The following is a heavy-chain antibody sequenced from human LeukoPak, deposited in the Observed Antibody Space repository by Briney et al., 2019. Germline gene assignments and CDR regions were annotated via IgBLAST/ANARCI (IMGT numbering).Heavy chain of an antibody. Sequence: ASVKVSCKASGGTFSSYAISWVRQAPGQGLEWMGWINPNSGGTNYAQKFQGRVTMTRDTSISTAYMELSRLRSDDTAVYYCARDSYSSSWYFSGYFDYWGQGTLVTVSS. V-gene: IGHV1-2*02. J-gene: IGHJ4*02. CDR3: ARDSYSSSWYFSGYFDY. CDR2: INPNSGGT. CDR1: GGTFSSYA. D-gene: IGHD6-13*01.